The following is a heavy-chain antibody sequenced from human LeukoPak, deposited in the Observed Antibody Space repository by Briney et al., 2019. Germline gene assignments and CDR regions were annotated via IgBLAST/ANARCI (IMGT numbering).Heavy chain of an antibody. J-gene: IGHJ3*02. CDR2: IWYDGSNK. V-gene: IGHV3-33*01. CDR1: GFTFSSYG. CDR3: ARESEPRAFGI. Sequence: GGSLRLSCAASGFTFSSYGMHWVRQAPGKGLEWVAVIWYDGSNKYYADSVKGRFTISRDNSKNTLYLQMNSLRAEDTAVYYCARESEPRAFGIWGQGTMVTVSS.